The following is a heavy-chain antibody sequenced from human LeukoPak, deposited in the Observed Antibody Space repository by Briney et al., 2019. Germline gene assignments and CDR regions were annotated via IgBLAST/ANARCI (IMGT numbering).Heavy chain of an antibody. Sequence: ASVKVSCKASGYTFTSYYMHWVRQAPGQGLEWMGIINPSGGSTSYAQKFQGGVTMTRDMSTSTVYMELSSLRSEDTAVYYCARDSSSSGAFDIWGQGTMVTVSS. CDR2: INPSGGST. CDR1: GYTFTSYY. J-gene: IGHJ3*02. CDR3: ARDSSSSGAFDI. D-gene: IGHD6-6*01. V-gene: IGHV1-46*01.